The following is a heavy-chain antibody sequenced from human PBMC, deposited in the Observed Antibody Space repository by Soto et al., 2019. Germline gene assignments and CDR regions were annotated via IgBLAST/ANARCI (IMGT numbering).Heavy chain of an antibody. Sequence: QVQLVQSGAEVKKPGASVKVSCKASGYTFTGYYMHWVRQAPGQGLEWMGWINPNSGGTNYAQKFQGRVTMTRDTSLSTAYMELSRLRSDDTAVYYCARGDIVVVVAATWSFDYWGQGTLVTVSS. V-gene: IGHV1-2*02. D-gene: IGHD2-15*01. J-gene: IGHJ4*02. CDR1: GYTFTGYY. CDR2: INPNSGGT. CDR3: ARGDIVVVVAATWSFDY.